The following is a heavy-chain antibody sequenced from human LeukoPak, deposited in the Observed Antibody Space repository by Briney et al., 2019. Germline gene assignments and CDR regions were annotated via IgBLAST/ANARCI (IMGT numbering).Heavy chain of an antibody. CDR2: LYTSGST. CDR3: ARCGSSGYYYG. V-gene: IGHV4-4*07. D-gene: IGHD3-22*01. CDR1: GRSISSYY. Sequence: SETLSLTCTVSGRSISSYYWSWIRQPAGKGLEWIGRLYTSGSTNYNPSLKSRVTMSVDTSKNQFSLKLTSMTAADTAVYYCARCGSSGYYYGWGQGTLVTVSS. J-gene: IGHJ4*02.